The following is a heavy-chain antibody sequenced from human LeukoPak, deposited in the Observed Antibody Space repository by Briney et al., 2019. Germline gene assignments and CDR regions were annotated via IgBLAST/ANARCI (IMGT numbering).Heavy chain of an antibody. CDR1: GFTFSSYW. CDR3: ARDPKWLDY. D-gene: IGHD5-12*01. CDR2: TNQEGSEK. J-gene: IGHJ4*02. Sequence: GGSLRLSCAASGFTFSSYWMSWVRQAPGKGLEWVANTNQEGSEKYYVDSVKGRFTISKDNAKNSLYLQMNSLRAEDTAVYYCARDPKWLDYWGQGTLVTVSS. V-gene: IGHV3-7*01.